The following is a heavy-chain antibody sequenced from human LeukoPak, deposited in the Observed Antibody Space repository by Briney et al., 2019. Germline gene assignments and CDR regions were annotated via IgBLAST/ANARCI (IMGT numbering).Heavy chain of an antibody. CDR1: GFSFNTYN. CDR3: ARDDPLTGYAFDV. J-gene: IGHJ3*01. D-gene: IGHD3-9*01. CDR2: ISRAGDYI. V-gene: IGHV3-21*04. Sequence: PGGSLRLSCAASGFSFNTYNMNWVRQAPGKGLEWVSSISRAGDYIYYADSVKGRFTISRDNAKNSLFLQMTRLRVEDTAIYYCARDDPLTGYAFDVWGQGTMVTVSS.